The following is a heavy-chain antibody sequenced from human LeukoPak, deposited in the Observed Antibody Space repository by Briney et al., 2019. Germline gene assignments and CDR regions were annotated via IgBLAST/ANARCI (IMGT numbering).Heavy chain of an antibody. CDR3: ARLPLRFLGPGY. CDR1: GGSISSYY. CDR2: IYYSGST. V-gene: IGHV4-59*12. J-gene: IGHJ4*02. D-gene: IGHD3-3*01. Sequence: SETLSLTCAVSGGSISSYYWSWIRQPPGKGLEWIGYIYYSGSTNYNPSLKSRVTISVDTSKNQFSLKLSSVTAADTAVYYCARLPLRFLGPGYWGQGTLVTVSS.